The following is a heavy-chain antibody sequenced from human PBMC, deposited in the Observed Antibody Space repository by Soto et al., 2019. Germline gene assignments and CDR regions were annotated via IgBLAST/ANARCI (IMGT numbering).Heavy chain of an antibody. CDR2: IRSKAYGGTT. Sequence: GGSLRLSCTASGFTFGYYAMSWVRQAPGKGLEWVGFIRSKAYGGTTEYAASVKGRFTISRDDSKSIAYLQMNSLKTEDTAVYYCTRSVFGVVITQDNWFDPWGQGTLVTVSS. CDR1: GFTFGYYA. CDR3: TRSVFGVVITQDNWFDP. D-gene: IGHD3-3*01. V-gene: IGHV3-49*04. J-gene: IGHJ5*02.